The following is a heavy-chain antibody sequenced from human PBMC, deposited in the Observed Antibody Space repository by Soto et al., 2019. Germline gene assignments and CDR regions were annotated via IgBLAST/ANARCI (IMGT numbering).Heavy chain of an antibody. CDR2: IIPILGIA. Sequence: ASVKVSCKASGGTFSSYTISCVRQAPGQGLEWMGRIIPILGIANYAQKFQGRVTITADKSTSTAYMELSSLRSEDTAVYYCARGGTERWLRGYFDYWGQGTLVTVSS. CDR1: GGTFSSYT. CDR3: ARGGTERWLRGYFDY. J-gene: IGHJ4*02. D-gene: IGHD5-12*01. V-gene: IGHV1-69*02.